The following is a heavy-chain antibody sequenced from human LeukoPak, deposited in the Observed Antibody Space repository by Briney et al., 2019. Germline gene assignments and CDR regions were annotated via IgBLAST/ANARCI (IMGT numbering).Heavy chain of an antibody. J-gene: IGHJ5*02. V-gene: IGHV3-23*01. CDR3: AKHYGVGGTRWFDP. CDR2: ISGSGDIT. CDR1: GFTFSSYE. D-gene: IGHD1-26*01. Sequence: GSLRLSCAASGFTFSSYEMNWVRQAPGKGLEWVSTISGSGDITYYADSVKDRFTISRDNSKNTLYLQMNSLRAEDTAVYYCAKHYGVGGTRWFDPWGQGTLVTVSS.